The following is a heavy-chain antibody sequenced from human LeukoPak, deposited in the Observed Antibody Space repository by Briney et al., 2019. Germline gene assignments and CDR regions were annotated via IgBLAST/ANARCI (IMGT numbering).Heavy chain of an antibody. Sequence: GASVKVSCKASGYTFSAYEINWVRQASGQGLEWVGWVNTNTGKTDYAQKFQGRVTMTRDMSTSTVYMELSSLRSEDTAVYYCARDRYCSSTSCLARYFDYWGQGTLVTVSS. V-gene: IGHV1-8*02. D-gene: IGHD2-2*01. CDR3: ARDRYCSSTSCLARYFDY. J-gene: IGHJ4*02. CDR1: GYTFSAYE. CDR2: VNTNTGKT.